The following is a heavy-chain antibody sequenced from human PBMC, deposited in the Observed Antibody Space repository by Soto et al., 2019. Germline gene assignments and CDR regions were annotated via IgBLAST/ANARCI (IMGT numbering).Heavy chain of an antibody. J-gene: IGHJ6*02. D-gene: IGHD2-15*01. V-gene: IGHV3-13*05. Sequence: EVQLVESGGGWVQPGGPLRLSFAASGLTLSGYDLHWFRQPTGKGLEWVSAFGIAGDPYYPGSVKGRFTISRENAKNSLYLQMNSLRAGDTAVYYCARGRILRYCSGGSCYSAYYGMDVWGQGTTVTVSS. CDR1: GLTLSGYD. CDR2: FGIAGDP. CDR3: ARGRILRYCSGGSCYSAYYGMDV.